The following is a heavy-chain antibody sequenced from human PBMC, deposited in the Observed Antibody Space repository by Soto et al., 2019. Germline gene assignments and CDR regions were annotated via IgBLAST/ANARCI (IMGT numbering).Heavy chain of an antibody. CDR2: ISAYNGNT. CDR1: GYTFTSYG. Sequence: GXSGKVSFKASGYTFTSYGISWVRQAPGQGLEWMGWISAYNGNTNYAQKLQGRVTMTTDTSTSTAYMELRSLRSDDTAVYYCARDDVDTAMLFVGLKYYYYGMDVWGQGTTVTVSS. CDR3: ARDDVDTAMLFVGLKYYYYGMDV. V-gene: IGHV1-18*04. J-gene: IGHJ6*02. D-gene: IGHD5-18*01.